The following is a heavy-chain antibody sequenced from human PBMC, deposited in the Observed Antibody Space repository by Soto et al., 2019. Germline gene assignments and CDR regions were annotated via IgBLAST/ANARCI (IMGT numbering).Heavy chain of an antibody. CDR1: GFTFSNAW. CDR2: IKSKTDGGTT. V-gene: IGHV3-15*01. CDR3: TTAPPRDIVVVVAATREDYYYYMDV. J-gene: IGHJ6*03. D-gene: IGHD2-15*01. Sequence: GSLRLSCAASGFTFSNAWMSWVRQAPGKGLEWVGRIKSKTDGGTTDYAAPVKGRLTISRDDSKNTLYLQMNSLKTGDTAVYYCTTAPPRDIVVVVAATREDYYYYMDVWGKGTTVTVSS.